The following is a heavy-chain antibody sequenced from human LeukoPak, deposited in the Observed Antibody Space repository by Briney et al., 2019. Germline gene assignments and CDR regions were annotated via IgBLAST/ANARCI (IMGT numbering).Heavy chain of an antibody. Sequence: PSETLSLTCTVSGGSISSSSYYWGWIRQPPGKGLEWIGSIYYSGSTYYNPSLKSRVTISVDTSKNQFSLKLSSVTAADTAVYYCASHSSARYGYPFDYWGQGTLVTVSS. J-gene: IGHJ4*02. CDR2: IYYSGST. V-gene: IGHV4-39*01. D-gene: IGHD5-18*01. CDR3: ASHSSARYGYPFDY. CDR1: GGSISSSSYY.